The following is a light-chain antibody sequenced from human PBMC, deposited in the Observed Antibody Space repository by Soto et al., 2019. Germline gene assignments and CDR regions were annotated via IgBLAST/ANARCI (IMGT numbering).Light chain of an antibody. Sequence: QSALTQPASVSGSPGQSITISCTGTSSDVGAYNRVSWYQQYPGQAPKVIIYEVSNRPSGVSYRFSGSKSGNTASLTISGLQAEDEADYYCNAFTTTSTYVFGTGIKVTVL. CDR2: EVS. CDR1: SSDVGAYNR. V-gene: IGLV2-14*01. J-gene: IGLJ1*01. CDR3: NAFTTTSTYV.